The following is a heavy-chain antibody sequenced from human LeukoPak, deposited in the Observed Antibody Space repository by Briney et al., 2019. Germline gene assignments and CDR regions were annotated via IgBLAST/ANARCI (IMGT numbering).Heavy chain of an antibody. CDR1: GFTFSSYA. Sequence: PGGSLRLSCAASGFTFSSYAMHWVRQAPGKGLEYVSAISSNGGSTYYANSVKGRFTISRDNSKNTLYLQMGSLRAEHMAVYYCARVQRIVGATNYYYYYYMDVWGKGTTVTISS. J-gene: IGHJ6*03. V-gene: IGHV3-64*01. CDR2: ISSNGGST. D-gene: IGHD1-26*01. CDR3: ARVQRIVGATNYYYYYYMDV.